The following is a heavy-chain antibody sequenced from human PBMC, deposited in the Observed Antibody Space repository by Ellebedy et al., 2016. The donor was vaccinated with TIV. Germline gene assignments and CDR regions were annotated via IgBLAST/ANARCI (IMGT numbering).Heavy chain of an antibody. V-gene: IGHV4-59*08. CDR2: IYYSGST. J-gene: IGHJ4*02. Sequence: SETLSLTCTVSGGSISSYYWSWIRQPPGKGLEWIGYIYYSGSTNYNPSLKSRVTISVDTSKNQFSLRLSSVTAADTAVYYCARFLVVIPDYWGRGTLVTVSS. CDR3: ARFLVVIPDY. D-gene: IGHD3-22*01. CDR1: GGSISSYY.